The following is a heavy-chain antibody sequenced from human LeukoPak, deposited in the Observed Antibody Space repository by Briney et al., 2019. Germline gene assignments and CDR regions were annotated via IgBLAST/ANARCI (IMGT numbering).Heavy chain of an antibody. CDR3: ARAPTMVTTYYFDY. V-gene: IGHV3-21*01. Sequence: GGSLRLSCAASGFTFSSYSMNWVRQAPGKGLEWVSSISSSSSYIYYADSVKGRFTISRDSAKNSLYLQMNSLRAEDTAVYYCARAPTMVTTYYFDYWGQGTLVTVSS. CDR2: ISSSSSYI. CDR1: GFTFSSYS. J-gene: IGHJ4*02. D-gene: IGHD5-18*01.